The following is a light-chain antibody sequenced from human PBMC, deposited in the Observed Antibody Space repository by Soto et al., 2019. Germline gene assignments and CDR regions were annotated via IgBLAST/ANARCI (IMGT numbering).Light chain of an antibody. J-gene: IGKJ4*01. CDR3: QQYDNSAPHS. V-gene: IGKV3D-20*01. Sequence: EIGLTQSPATLSLSPGDRATLSCGASQSVRSTYVAWYQQKAGLAPRLLIYDGSSRASGIPDRFSGSGSGTDFTLTNGRLEPEDFAVSYCQQYDNSAPHSFGGGTKVEMK. CDR1: QSVRSTY. CDR2: DGS.